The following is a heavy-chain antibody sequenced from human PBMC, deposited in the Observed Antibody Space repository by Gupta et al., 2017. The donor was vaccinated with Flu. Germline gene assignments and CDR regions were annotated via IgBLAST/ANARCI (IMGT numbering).Heavy chain of an antibody. CDR2: ISGSGGST. CDR3: AKDGSSSGWRFDY. CDR1: GFTFSGSA. V-gene: IGHV3-23*01. D-gene: IGHD6-19*01. Sequence: EVQLLESGGGLVQTGGSLSLSCAASGFTFSGSAMSWVRQAPGKGLAWVSAISGSGGSTYYADSVKGRFTISRDNSKNTLYLQMNSLRAEDTAVYYCAKDGSSSGWRFDYWGQGTLVTVSS. J-gene: IGHJ4*02.